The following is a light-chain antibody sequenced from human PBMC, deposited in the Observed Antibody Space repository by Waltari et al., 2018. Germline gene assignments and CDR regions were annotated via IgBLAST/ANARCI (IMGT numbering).Light chain of an antibody. CDR1: SSNIGSNT. J-gene: IGLJ3*02. V-gene: IGLV1-44*01. Sequence: QSVLTQPPSASGTPGQRVTISWSGSSSNIGSNTVNWYQQLPGTAPKLLIYSNNQRPSGVPDRFSCSKSGTSASRAISGLQSEDEADYYCAAWDDSLNGWVFGGGTKLTVL. CDR3: AAWDDSLNGWV. CDR2: SNN.